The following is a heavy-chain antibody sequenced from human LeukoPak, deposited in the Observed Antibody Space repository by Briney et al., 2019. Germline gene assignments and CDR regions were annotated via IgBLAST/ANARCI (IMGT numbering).Heavy chain of an antibody. Sequence: SVKGRFIISRDNSKNTLYLQMNSLRAEDTAVYYCARRTKKSGIGGFDPWGQGTLVTVSS. CDR3: ARRTKKSGIGGFDP. D-gene: IGHD3-10*01. V-gene: IGHV3-30*01. J-gene: IGHJ5*02.